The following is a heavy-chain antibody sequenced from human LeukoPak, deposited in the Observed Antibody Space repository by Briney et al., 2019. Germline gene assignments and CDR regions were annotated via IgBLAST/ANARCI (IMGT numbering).Heavy chain of an antibody. CDR1: GFTFSCYA. Sequence: PGGSLRLSWAASGFTFSCYAMRWVRQAPGEGQGWGSAISGSGGSTSYADSVKGRFTISRDNSKNTLYLQMNSQRAEDTAIYYCAKDLNARVFTSCPDFWGQGTLVTVST. V-gene: IGHV3-23*01. CDR3: AKDLNARVFTSCPDF. CDR2: ISGSGGST. J-gene: IGHJ4*02. D-gene: IGHD2-2*01.